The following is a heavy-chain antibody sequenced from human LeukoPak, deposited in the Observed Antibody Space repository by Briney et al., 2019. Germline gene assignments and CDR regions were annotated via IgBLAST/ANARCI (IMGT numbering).Heavy chain of an antibody. D-gene: IGHD6-19*01. V-gene: IGHV3-23*01. CDR2: ISGSGTST. J-gene: IGHJ4*02. CDR3: AKTVGAVAGTGYFDY. Sequence: GGSLRLSCAASGFTFGSYDMRWVRQAPGKGLEWVSVISGSGTSTYYADSVKGRFTISRDNSKNTLYLQMNSLRAEDTAVYYCAKTVGAVAGTGYFDYWGQGTLVTVSS. CDR1: GFTFGSYD.